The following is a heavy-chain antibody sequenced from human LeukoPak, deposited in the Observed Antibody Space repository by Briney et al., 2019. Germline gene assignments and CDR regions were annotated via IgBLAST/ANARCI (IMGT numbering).Heavy chain of an antibody. CDR2: INPNSGGT. J-gene: IGHJ4*02. D-gene: IGHD3-22*01. Sequence: ASVKASCKASGYTFTGYYMHWVRQAPGQGVEWMGRINPNSGGTNYAQKFQGRVTMTRDTSISTAYMELSRLRSDDTAVYYCARSSYYDSSGYNDYWGQGTLVTVSS. V-gene: IGHV1-2*06. CDR1: GYTFTGYY. CDR3: ARSSYYDSSGYNDY.